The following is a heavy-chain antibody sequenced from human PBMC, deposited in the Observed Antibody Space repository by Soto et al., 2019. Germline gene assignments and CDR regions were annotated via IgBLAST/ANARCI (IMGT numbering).Heavy chain of an antibody. CDR1: GGSISSYY. D-gene: IGHD1-1*01. V-gene: IGHV4-59*01. CDR3: ARDTSGWNEYYFDY. J-gene: IGHJ4*02. CDR2: IYYSGST. Sequence: LSLTCTVSGGSISSYYWRWIRQPPGKGLEWIEYIYYSGSTNYNPSLRSRVTISVDTSKNQFSLKLSSVTAADTAVYYCARDTSGWNEYYFDYWGQGTLVTVSS.